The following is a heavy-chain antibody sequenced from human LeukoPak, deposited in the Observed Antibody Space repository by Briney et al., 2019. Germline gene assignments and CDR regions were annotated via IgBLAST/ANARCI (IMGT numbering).Heavy chain of an antibody. V-gene: IGHV4-4*07. J-gene: IGHJ4*02. CDR1: GGSISSYY. CDR2: IYTSGST. CDR3: ARDNRLLGYFDY. D-gene: IGHD6-25*01. Sequence: SETLSLTCTVSGGSISSYYWSWIRQPTGKGLEWIGRIYTSGSTNYNPSFKSRVTMSVDTSKNQFSLKLSSVTAADTAVYYCARDNRLLGYFDYWGQGTLVTVSS.